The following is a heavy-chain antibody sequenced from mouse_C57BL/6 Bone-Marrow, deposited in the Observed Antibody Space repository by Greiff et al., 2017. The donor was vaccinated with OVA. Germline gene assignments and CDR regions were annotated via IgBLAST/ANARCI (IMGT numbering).Heavy chain of an antibody. D-gene: IGHD2-1*01. CDR2: ISSGGDYI. V-gene: IGHV5-9-1*02. CDR3: TRLLDAMDY. CDR1: GFTFSSYA. Sequence: EVKLMESGEGLVKPGGSLKLSCAASGFTFSSYAMSWVRQTPEKRLEWVAYISSGGDYIYYADTVKGRFTISKDNARNTLYLQRSSLKSEDTAMYYCTRLLDAMDYWGQGTSVTVSS. J-gene: IGHJ4*01.